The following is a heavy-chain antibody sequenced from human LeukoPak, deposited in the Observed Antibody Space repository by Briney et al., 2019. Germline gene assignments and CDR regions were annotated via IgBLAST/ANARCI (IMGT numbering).Heavy chain of an antibody. J-gene: IGHJ3*01. CDR3: AREGEYYSESGNLVDASDV. CDR1: GYTFTTYS. V-gene: IGHV1-69*06. D-gene: IGHD3-10*01. CDR2: IAPISGTP. Sequence: GASVKVSCKASGYTFTTYSMNWVRQAPGQGLEWMGGIAPISGTPMYAQRFQGRVTITADTSTYTAYLEMSSLTSEDTAVYYCAREGEYYSESGNLVDASDVWGQGTMVTVSA.